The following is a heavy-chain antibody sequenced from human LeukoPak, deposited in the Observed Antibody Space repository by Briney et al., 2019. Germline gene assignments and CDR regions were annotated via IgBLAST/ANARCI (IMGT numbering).Heavy chain of an antibody. CDR2: MSYRGTT. Sequence: SETLSLTCTVSGGSISSTTYYWGWIRQPPGKGLEWIGSMSYRGTTYYNPSLKSRVTISVDTSKNQFSLKLSSVTAADTAVYYCARHYYDSSGYYEFDYWGQGTLVTVSS. J-gene: IGHJ4*02. CDR3: ARHYYDSSGYYEFDY. D-gene: IGHD3-22*01. V-gene: IGHV4-39*01. CDR1: GGSISSTTYY.